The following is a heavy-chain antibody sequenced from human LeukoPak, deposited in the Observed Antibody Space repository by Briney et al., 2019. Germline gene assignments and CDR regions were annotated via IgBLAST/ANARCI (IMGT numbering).Heavy chain of an antibody. CDR1: GGSISSYY. CDR3: AREQSAWSSSWNDY. V-gene: IGHV4-4*07. J-gene: IGHJ4*02. CDR2: IYTSGST. D-gene: IGHD6-13*01. Sequence: SETLSLTCTVSGGSISSYYWSWIRQPAGKGLEWIGRIYTSGSTNHNPSLKSRVTMSVDTSKNQFSLKLSSVTAADTAVYYCAREQSAWSSSWNDYWGQGTLVTVSS.